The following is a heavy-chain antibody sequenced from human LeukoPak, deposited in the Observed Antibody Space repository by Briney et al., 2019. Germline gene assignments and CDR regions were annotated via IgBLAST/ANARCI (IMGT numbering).Heavy chain of an antibody. CDR3: ARDGQGVAHDDFDI. Sequence: GGSLRLSCAASGFTFSSYWMSWVRQAPGKGLEWVANIKQDGSEKYYVDSVKGRFTISRDNAKNSLYLQMNSLRAEDTAVYYCARDGQGVAHDDFDIWGQGTMVTVSS. V-gene: IGHV3-7*01. CDR1: GFTFSSYW. D-gene: IGHD3-3*01. CDR2: IKQDGSEK. J-gene: IGHJ3*02.